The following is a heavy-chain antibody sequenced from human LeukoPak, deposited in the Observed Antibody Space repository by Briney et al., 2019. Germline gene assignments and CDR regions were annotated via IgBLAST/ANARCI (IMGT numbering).Heavy chain of an antibody. CDR3: ASAXXGXLDY. V-gene: IGHV4-59*01. J-gene: IGHJ4*02. Sequence: SETLSLTCTVSGGSISSYYWSWIRQPPGKGLEWIGYIYYSGSTNXXXSLKRRVTISVDTSKNQFSLNLSSVTAADTAVYYCASAXXGXLDYWGQGTLVTVSS. CDR1: GGSISSYY. CDR2: IYYSGST.